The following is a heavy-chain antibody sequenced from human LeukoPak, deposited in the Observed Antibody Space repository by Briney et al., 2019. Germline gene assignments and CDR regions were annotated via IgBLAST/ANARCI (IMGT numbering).Heavy chain of an antibody. J-gene: IGHJ4*02. CDR1: GGSFSGYY. Sequence: PSETLSLTCAVYGGSFSGYYWSWIRQHPGKGLEWIGYIYYSGSTYYNPSLKSRVTISVDTSKNQFSLKLSSVTAADTAAYYCARSSPLWFGELLNFDYWGQGTLVTVSS. CDR2: IYYSGST. V-gene: IGHV4-31*11. D-gene: IGHD3-10*01. CDR3: ARSSPLWFGELLNFDY.